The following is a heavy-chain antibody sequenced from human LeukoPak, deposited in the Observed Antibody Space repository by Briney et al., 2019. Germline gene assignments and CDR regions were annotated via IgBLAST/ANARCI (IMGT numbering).Heavy chain of an antibody. V-gene: IGHV3-30*04. Sequence: GRSLRLSCAASGFTFSSYAMHWVRQAPGKGRDWVAVISYGGSNKYYADSVKGRFTISRDNSKNTLYLQMNSLRAEDTAVYYCARSEALYDILTGYRFDYWGQGTLVTVSS. CDR3: ARSEALYDILTGYRFDY. CDR1: GFTFSSYA. CDR2: ISYGGSNK. J-gene: IGHJ4*02. D-gene: IGHD3-9*01.